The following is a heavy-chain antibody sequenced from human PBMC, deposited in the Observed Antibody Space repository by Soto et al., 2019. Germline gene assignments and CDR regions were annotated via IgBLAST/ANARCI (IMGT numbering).Heavy chain of an antibody. Sequence: QVQLVQSGAEVKKPGSSVKVSCKASGGTFNSYTIRWVRQAPGQGLEWMGGIIPIFETANYAQKFQGRVAITADESTGAPYIQLRSLISEDTAVYYCALWGCIDWNTSKYNYYGMDVWGQGTTVTVSS. CDR2: IIPIFETA. D-gene: IGHD1-1*01. J-gene: IGHJ6*02. CDR1: GGTFNSYT. V-gene: IGHV1-69*01. CDR3: ALWGCIDWNTSKYNYYGMDV.